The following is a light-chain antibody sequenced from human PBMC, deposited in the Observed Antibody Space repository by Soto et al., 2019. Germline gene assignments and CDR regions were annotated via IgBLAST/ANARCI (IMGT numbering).Light chain of an antibody. CDR1: QSLLHSNGHKY. CDR3: MQALQTPT. V-gene: IGKV2-28*01. J-gene: IGKJ1*01. CDR2: SGS. Sequence: EIVLLQSPLSLPVSPGEPASISCRSSQSLLHSNGHKYLAWYLQKPGQSPQLLIYSGSNRAFGVPDRVSGSGSGTDFTLKISRVEAEDVGVYYCMQALQTPTFGKGTKVEFK.